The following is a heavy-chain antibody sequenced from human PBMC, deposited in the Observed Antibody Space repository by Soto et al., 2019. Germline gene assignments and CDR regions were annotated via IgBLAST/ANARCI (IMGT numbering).Heavy chain of an antibody. CDR1: GFTFSSYS. CDR2: ISSSSSYI. Sequence: EVQLVESGGGLVKPGGSLRLSCAASGFTFSSYSMNWVCQAPGKGLEWVSSISSSSSYIYYADSVKGRFTISRDNAKNSLYLQMNSLRAEDTAVYYCARDKEYSSSFDIWGQGTMVTVSS. J-gene: IGHJ3*02. V-gene: IGHV3-21*01. D-gene: IGHD6-6*01. CDR3: ARDKEYSSSFDI.